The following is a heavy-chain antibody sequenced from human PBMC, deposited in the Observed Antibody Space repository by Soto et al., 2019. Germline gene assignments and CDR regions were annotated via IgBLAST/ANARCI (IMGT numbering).Heavy chain of an antibody. CDR1: GGSISNGDYY. CDR2: IYYSGST. D-gene: IGHD3-3*01. V-gene: IGHV4-31*03. Sequence: SETLSLTCTVSGGSISNGDYYWSWIRQHPGKGLEWMGYIYYSGSTYYNPSLKSRLNISIDTSKNQFSLKLRSVTAADTAVYYCARGRRDITIFGVVIIPNWFDPWGQGTLVTVSS. J-gene: IGHJ5*02. CDR3: ARGRRDITIFGVVIIPNWFDP.